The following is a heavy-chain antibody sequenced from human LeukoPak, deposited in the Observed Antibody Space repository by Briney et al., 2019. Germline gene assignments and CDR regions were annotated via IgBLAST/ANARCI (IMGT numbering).Heavy chain of an antibody. CDR3: ARDWGCTSSSCYDAFDI. CDR1: GFTVSSNY. J-gene: IGHJ3*02. V-gene: IGHV3-53*01. Sequence: GGSLRLSCAASGFTVSSNYMSWVRQAPGKGLECVSVIYSGGSTYYADSVKGRFTISRDNSKNTLYLQMNSLRVEDTAVYYCARDWGCTSSSCYDAFDIWGQGTMVTVSS. CDR2: IYSGGST. D-gene: IGHD2-2*01.